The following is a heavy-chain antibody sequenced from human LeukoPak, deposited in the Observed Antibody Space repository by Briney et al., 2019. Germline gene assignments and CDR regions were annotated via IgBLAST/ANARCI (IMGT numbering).Heavy chain of an antibody. Sequence: GGSLRLSCEASKFIFSNYWMSWVRQAPGKGLEWVAYIKKTGSETYYVDSVRGRFTITRDNARNSVFLQMNSLRAEDTAVYYCAREDGYCSGGNCYSYFDSWGQGTLVTVSS. CDR1: KFIFSNYW. CDR3: AREDGYCSGGNCYSYFDS. J-gene: IGHJ4*02. D-gene: IGHD2-15*01. V-gene: IGHV3-7*01. CDR2: IKKTGSET.